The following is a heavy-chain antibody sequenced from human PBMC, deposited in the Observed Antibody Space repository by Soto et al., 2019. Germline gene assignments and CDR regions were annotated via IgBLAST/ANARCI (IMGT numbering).Heavy chain of an antibody. CDR2: IYYSGST. J-gene: IGHJ6*02. D-gene: IGHD3-10*01. CDR1: CGSISSGGYY. CDR3: ARNAVWFGELLSIYGMDV. Sequence: SETLSLTCTVSCGSISSGGYYWSWIRQHPGKGLEWIGYIYYSGSTYYNPSLKSRVTISVDTSKNQFSLKLSSVTAADTAVYYCARNAVWFGELLSIYGMDVWGQGTTVTVSS. V-gene: IGHV4-31*03.